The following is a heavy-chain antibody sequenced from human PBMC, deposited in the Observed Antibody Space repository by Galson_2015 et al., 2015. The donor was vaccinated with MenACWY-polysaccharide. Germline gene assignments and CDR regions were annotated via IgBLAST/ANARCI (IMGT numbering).Heavy chain of an antibody. CDR3: ARVDCSGTICYFAY. Sequence: SVKVSCKASGGTFSDYGFGWVRQAPGQGLEWMGRIIPIAGMANYAQKFRDRVTITADRSTSTAHLDLSSLTSEDTAVYYCARVDCSGTICYFAYWGQGTLVTVSS. CDR1: GGTFSDYG. CDR2: IIPIAGMA. V-gene: IGHV1-69*04. J-gene: IGHJ4*02. D-gene: IGHD2-15*01.